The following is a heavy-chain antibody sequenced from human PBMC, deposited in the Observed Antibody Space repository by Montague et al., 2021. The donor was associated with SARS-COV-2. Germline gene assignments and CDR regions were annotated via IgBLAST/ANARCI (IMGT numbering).Heavy chain of an antibody. Sequence: TLSLTCTVSGGSINSGGYYWSWIRQHPGKGLEWIGYIDYSGXTXYXXXXKXRLTISVDTSKNQFSLKLSSVTAADTAVYYCARVHFVSSGWYPDAFDIWGLGTMVTVSS. J-gene: IGHJ3*02. D-gene: IGHD6-19*01. CDR3: ARVHFVSSGWYPDAFDI. CDR1: GGSINSGGYY. CDR2: IDYSGXT. V-gene: IGHV4-31*03.